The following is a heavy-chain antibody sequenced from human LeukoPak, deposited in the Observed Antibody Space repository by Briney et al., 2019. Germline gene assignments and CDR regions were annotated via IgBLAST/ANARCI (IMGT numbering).Heavy chain of an antibody. J-gene: IGHJ4*02. CDR1: RFTYSSYD. V-gene: IGHV3-30-3*01. Sequence: QPGRSLRLSCAASRFTYSSYDLHWVRQAPGKGLEWLAVISYDGSNKYYADPVKGRFTISRDNSKNTLYLQMNSLRPEDTAVYYGARDPGDGYNYYYFDYWGQGTLGTGSS. CDR3: ARDPGDGYNYYYFDY. CDR2: ISYDGSNK. D-gene: IGHD5-24*01.